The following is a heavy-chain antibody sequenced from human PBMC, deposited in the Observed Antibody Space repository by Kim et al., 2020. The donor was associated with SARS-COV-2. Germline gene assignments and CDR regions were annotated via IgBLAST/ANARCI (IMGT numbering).Heavy chain of an antibody. J-gene: IGHJ3*02. CDR3: AREGVEGAFDI. D-gene: IGHD2-15*01. V-gene: IGHV1-69*01. Sequence: NYAQKCQGRVTITADESTSTAYMELSSLRSEDTAVYYCAREGVEGAFDIWGQGTMVTVSS.